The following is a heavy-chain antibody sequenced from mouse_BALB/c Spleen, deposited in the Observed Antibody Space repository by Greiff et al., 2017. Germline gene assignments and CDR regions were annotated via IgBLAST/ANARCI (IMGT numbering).Heavy chain of an antibody. CDR3: ARGYGNYGRFAY. CDR1: GFNIKDYY. D-gene: IGHD2-10*02. J-gene: IGHJ3*01. V-gene: IGHV14-1*02. CDR2: IDPENGNT. Sequence: VQLKESGAELVRPGALVKLSCKASGFNIKDYYMHWVKQRPEQVLEWIGWIDPENGNTIYDPKFQGKASITADTSSNTAYLQLSSLTSEDTAVYYCARGYGNYGRFAYWGQGTLVTVSA.